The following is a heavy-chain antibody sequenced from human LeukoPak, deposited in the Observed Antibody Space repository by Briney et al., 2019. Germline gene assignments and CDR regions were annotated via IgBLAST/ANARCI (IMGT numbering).Heavy chain of an antibody. D-gene: IGHD3-9*01. CDR3: ARDGGGSYFDWPY. J-gene: IGHJ4*02. CDR2: IYYSGST. Sequence: SETLSLTCTVSGGSTSSYYWSWIRQPPGKGLEWIGYIYYSGSTNYNPSLKSRVTISVDTSKNQFSLKLSSVTAADTAVYYCARDGGGSYFDWPYWGQGTLVTVSS. CDR1: GGSTSSYY. V-gene: IGHV4-59*01.